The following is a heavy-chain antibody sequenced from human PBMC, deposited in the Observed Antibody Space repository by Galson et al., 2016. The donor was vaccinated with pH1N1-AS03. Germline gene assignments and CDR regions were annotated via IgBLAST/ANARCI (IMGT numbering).Heavy chain of an antibody. CDR3: ARDLGGPNDY. Sequence: SLRLSCAASGFSFSTNWMHWVRQAPGKGLVWVAHINEDGSTARHADSVKGRFAISRDNAKNTLYLQMNSLRAEATAVYYCARDLGGPNDYWGQGTLDTVSS. CDR1: GFSFSTNW. CDR2: INEDGSTA. D-gene: IGHD4-23*01. J-gene: IGHJ4*02. V-gene: IGHV3-74*01.